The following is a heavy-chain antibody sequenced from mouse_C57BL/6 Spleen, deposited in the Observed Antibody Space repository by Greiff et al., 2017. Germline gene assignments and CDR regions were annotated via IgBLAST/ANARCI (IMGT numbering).Heavy chain of an antibody. V-gene: IGHV1-26*01. CDR1: GYTFTDYY. CDR3: ALYYGSSYGFAY. CDR2: INPNNGGT. D-gene: IGHD1-1*01. Sequence: EVQLQQSGPELVKPGASVMISCKASGYTFTDYYMNWVKQSHGKSLEWIGDINPNNGGTSYNQKFKGKATLTVDKSSSTAYMELRSLTSEDSAVYYCALYYGSSYGFAYWGQGTLVTVSA. J-gene: IGHJ3*01.